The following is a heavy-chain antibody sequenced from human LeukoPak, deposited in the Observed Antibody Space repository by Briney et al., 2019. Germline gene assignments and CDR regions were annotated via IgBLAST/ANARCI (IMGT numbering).Heavy chain of an antibody. J-gene: IGHJ3*02. CDR2: ISGSGGST. CDR1: GFTFSSYA. CDR3: ARDSSGFYAFDI. V-gene: IGHV3-23*01. D-gene: IGHD3-22*01. Sequence: PGGSLRLSCAASGFTFSSYAMSWVRQAPGKGLEWVSAISGSGGSTYYADSVKGRFTISRDNSKNTLYLQMNSLKTEDTAVYYCARDSSGFYAFDIWGQGTMVTVSS.